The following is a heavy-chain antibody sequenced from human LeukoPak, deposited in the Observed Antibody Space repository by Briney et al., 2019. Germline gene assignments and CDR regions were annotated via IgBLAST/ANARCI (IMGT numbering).Heavy chain of an antibody. D-gene: IGHD1-7*01. CDR1: GFTFSSYS. V-gene: IGHV3-48*04. CDR2: ISSSSSI. CDR3: AREATGTTFGY. Sequence: PGGSLRLSCAASGFTFSSYSMNWVRQAPGKGLEWVSYISSSSSIYYADSVKGRFTISRDNAKNSLYLQMNSLRVEDTAVYFCAREATGTTFGYWGQGTLVTVSS. J-gene: IGHJ4*02.